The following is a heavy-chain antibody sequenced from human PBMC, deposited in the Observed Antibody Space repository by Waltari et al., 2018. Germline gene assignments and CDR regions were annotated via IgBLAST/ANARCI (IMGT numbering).Heavy chain of an antibody. CDR1: GGSFSGYY. V-gene: IGHV4-34*01. D-gene: IGHD3-22*01. Sequence: QVQLQQWGAGLLKPSETLSLTCAVYGGSFSGYYWGWIRKPPGKGLEWIGEINHSGSTNYTPSLKSRVTISVDTSKNQFSLKLSSVTAADTAVYYCARGQDYDSSGQYYFDYWGQETLVTVSS. CDR2: INHSGST. CDR3: ARGQDYDSSGQYYFDY. J-gene: IGHJ4*02.